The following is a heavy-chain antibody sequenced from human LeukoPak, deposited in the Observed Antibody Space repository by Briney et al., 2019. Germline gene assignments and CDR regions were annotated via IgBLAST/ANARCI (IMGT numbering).Heavy chain of an antibody. CDR3: ARHQYSSSWSPFDY. D-gene: IGHD6-13*01. Sequence: GGSLRLSCAASGFTFSSYWMHWVRQAPGKGLVWVSRINSDGSSTSYADSVKGRFTISRDNAKNTLYLQMNSLRAEDTAVYFCARHQYSSSWSPFDYWGQGTLVTVSS. V-gene: IGHV3-74*01. CDR1: GFTFSSYW. J-gene: IGHJ4*02. CDR2: INSDGSST.